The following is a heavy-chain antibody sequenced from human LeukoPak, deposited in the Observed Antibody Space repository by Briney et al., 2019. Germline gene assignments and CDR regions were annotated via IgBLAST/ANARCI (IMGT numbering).Heavy chain of an antibody. D-gene: IGHD3-22*01. CDR2: ISAYNGNT. J-gene: IGHJ4*02. Sequence: GASVKVSCKASGYTFTSYGISWVRQAPGQGLEWMGWISAYNGNTNYAQKLQGRVTMTTDTSTSTACMELRSLRSDDTAVYYCARADYYDSNLFDYWGQGTLVTVSS. CDR1: GYTFTSYG. V-gene: IGHV1-18*01. CDR3: ARADYYDSNLFDY.